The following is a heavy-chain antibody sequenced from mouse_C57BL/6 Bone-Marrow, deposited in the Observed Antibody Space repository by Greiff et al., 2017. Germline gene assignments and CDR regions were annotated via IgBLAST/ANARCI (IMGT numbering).Heavy chain of an antibody. CDR1: GYTFTSYW. CDR3: AREGWFYFDY. Sequence: QVQLQQSGAELVMPGASVKLSCTASGYTFTSYWMHLVKQRPGPGLEWIGEIDPSDSYTNYNQTFKGKSTLTVDKSSSTAYMQLSSLTSEDYAVYYSAREGWFYFDYWGKGTTLTVSS. V-gene: IGHV1-69*01. CDR2: IDPSDSYT. D-gene: IGHD2-3*01. J-gene: IGHJ2*01.